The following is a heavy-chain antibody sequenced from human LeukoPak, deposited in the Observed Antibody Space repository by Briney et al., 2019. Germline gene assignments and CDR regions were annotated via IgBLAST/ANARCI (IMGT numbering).Heavy chain of an antibody. CDR1: GFTFSNYV. CDR2: ISSNDGTT. Sequence: GGSLRLSCAASGFTFSNYVMSWVRQAPGKGLEWVSAISSNDGTTYYADSVKGRFTISGDNSKNTMYLQMNSLRAEDTAEYYCAKPVEMATISVAFDVWGQGTMVTVSS. CDR3: AKPVEMATISVAFDV. D-gene: IGHD5-24*01. J-gene: IGHJ3*01. V-gene: IGHV3-23*01.